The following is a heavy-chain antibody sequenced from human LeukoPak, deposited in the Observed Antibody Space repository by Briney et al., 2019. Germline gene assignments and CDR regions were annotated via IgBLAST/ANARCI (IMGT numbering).Heavy chain of an antibody. CDR1: GGTFSSYA. D-gene: IGHD2-15*01. CDR3: ARQLSGLGAFDI. CDR2: IIPIFGTA. J-gene: IGHJ3*02. V-gene: IGHV1-69*01. Sequence: SVKVSCKASGGTFSSYAISWVRQAPGQGLEWMGGIIPIFGTANYAQRFQGRVTITADESTSTAYMELSSLRSEDTAVYYCARQLSGLGAFDIWGQGTMVTVSS.